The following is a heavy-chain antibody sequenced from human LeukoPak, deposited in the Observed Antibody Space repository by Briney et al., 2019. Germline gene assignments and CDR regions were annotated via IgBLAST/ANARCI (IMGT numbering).Heavy chain of an antibody. D-gene: IGHD2-21*02. CDR1: GFTFSSYW. J-gene: IGHJ3*02. V-gene: IGHV3-7*01. CDR3: ARRRALAYCGGDCYSDAFDI. Sequence: PGGSLRPSCAASGFTFSSYWMSWVRQAPGKGLEWVANIKQDGSEKYYVDSVKGRFTISRDNAENSLYLQMNSLRAEDTAVYYCARRRALAYCGGDCYSDAFDIWGQGTMVTVSS. CDR2: IKQDGSEK.